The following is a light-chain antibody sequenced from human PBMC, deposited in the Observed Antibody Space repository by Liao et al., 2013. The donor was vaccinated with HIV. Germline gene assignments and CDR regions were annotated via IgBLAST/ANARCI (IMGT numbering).Light chain of an antibody. V-gene: IGLV3-1*01. J-gene: IGLJ2*01. CDR2: QDD. Sequence: SYELTQPPSVSVSPGQTVTISCSGDSLSDKYVCWYQQKAGQSPVLVMYQDDKRPSGIPERFSGSNSGNTATLTISGAQAMDEADYYCQAWDSSNVVFGGGARLTVL. CDR1: SLSDKY. CDR3: QAWDSSNVV.